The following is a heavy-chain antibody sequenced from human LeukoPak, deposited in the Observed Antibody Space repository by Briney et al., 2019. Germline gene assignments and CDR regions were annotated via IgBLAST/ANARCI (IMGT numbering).Heavy chain of an antibody. Sequence: ASVKVSCKTSGYTFTGHYIHWVRQAPGQGLEWMGWIIPNSGGTNYAQKFQGRVTMTRDTSISTAYMELSSLTSDDTAVYYCARATKGADWYFDPWGRGTLVTVSS. J-gene: IGHJ2*01. CDR2: IIPNSGGT. CDR3: ARATKGADWYFDP. V-gene: IGHV1-2*02. CDR1: GYTFTGHY. D-gene: IGHD1-26*01.